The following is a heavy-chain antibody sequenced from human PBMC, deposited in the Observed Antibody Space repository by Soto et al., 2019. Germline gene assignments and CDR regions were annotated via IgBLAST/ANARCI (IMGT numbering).Heavy chain of an antibody. D-gene: IGHD6-19*01. CDR1: GYTFTSYA. CDR3: ASGESGYSSGWSFDY. CDR2: INPSGGST. J-gene: IGHJ4*02. Sequence: ASVKVSCKASGYTFTSYAMHWVRQAPGQGLEWMGIINPSGGSTSYAQKFQGRVTMTRDTSTSTVYMELSSLRSEDTAVYYCASGESGYSSGWSFDYWGQGTLVTVSS. V-gene: IGHV1-46*01.